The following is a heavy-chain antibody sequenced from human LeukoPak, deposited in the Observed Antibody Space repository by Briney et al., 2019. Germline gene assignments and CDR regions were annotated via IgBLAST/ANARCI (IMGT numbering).Heavy chain of an antibody. Sequence: RSLRLSCAASGFTFSNYGMHWVRQAPGKGLEWVAVISYDGSNEYYADSVKGRFTISRDNSKNTLYLQMNSLRAEDTAVYYCAKSGYRSSWHLHFDYWGQGTVVMVSS. V-gene: IGHV3-30*18. CDR3: AKSGYRSSWHLHFDY. CDR2: ISYDGSNE. J-gene: IGHJ4*02. D-gene: IGHD6-13*01. CDR1: GFTFSNYG.